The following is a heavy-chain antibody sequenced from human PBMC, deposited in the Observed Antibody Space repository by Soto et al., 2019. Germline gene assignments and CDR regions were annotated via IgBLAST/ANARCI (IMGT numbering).Heavy chain of an antibody. J-gene: IGHJ4*02. D-gene: IGHD3-22*01. CDR2: ISYDGSNK. V-gene: IGHV3-30-3*01. Sequence: GGSLRLSCAASGFTFSSYAMHWVRQAPGKGLEWVAVISYDGSNKYYADSVKGRFTISRDNSKNTLYLQMNSLRAEDTAVYYCAREATYYYDSSGYYPLDYWGQGTLVTV. CDR3: AREATYYYDSSGYYPLDY. CDR1: GFTFSSYA.